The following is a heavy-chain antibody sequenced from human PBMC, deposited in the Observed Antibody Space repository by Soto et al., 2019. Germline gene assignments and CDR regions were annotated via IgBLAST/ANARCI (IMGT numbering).Heavy chain of an antibody. J-gene: IGHJ5*02. CDR3: ASPKIAFYNWFDP. D-gene: IGHD3-3*02. V-gene: IGHV4-39*01. CDR1: GGSISSSSYY. Sequence: QLQLQESGPGLVKPSETLSLTCTVSGGSISSSSYYWGWIRQPPGKGLEWIGSIYYSGSTYYNPSLKGRVTIYVDTSKNQFSLKLSSVTAADTAVYYCASPKIAFYNWFDPWGQGTLVTVSS. CDR2: IYYSGST.